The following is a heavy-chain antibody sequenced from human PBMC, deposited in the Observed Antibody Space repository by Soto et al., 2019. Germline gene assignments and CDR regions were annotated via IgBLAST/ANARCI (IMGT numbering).Heavy chain of an antibody. V-gene: IGHV1-18*01. CDR1: GFTFSKFG. J-gene: IGHJ4*02. D-gene: IGHD2-15*01. CDR2: ISGYNGNT. CDR3: ARAYCSAGSCYPDY. Sequence: QVQLVQSGAEVKKPGASVKVSCKASGFTFSKFGISWVRQAPRQGLEWMGWISGYNGNTDYAQKFQGRVTMTTDTSTSTGYLELRSLRSDDTAVFFCARAYCSAGSCYPDYWGQGTLVTVSS.